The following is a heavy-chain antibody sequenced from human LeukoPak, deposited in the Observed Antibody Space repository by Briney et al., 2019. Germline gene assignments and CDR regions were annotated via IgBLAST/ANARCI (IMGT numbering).Heavy chain of an antibody. CDR2: INGDGSGT. D-gene: IGHD6-13*01. Sequence: GGALRLSCAASVFTFRSYWMHWVRQAPGKGLVWVSRINGDGSGTSYADSVKGRVSISRDNAKNTLYLQMNNVRAEDTAVYYCARRGAPSGTGDYWGQGTLVTVSS. CDR1: VFTFRSYW. J-gene: IGHJ4*02. CDR3: ARRGAPSGTGDY. V-gene: IGHV3-74*01.